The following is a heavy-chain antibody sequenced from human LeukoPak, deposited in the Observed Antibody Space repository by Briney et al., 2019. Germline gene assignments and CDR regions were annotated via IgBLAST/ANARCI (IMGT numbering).Heavy chain of an antibody. D-gene: IGHD3-9*01. CDR1: GFTFSSYS. Sequence: GGSLRLSCAASGFTFSSYSMNWVRQAPGMGLEWVSSISSSSSYIYYADSMKGRFTISRDNAKNSLYLQMNSLRAEDTAMYYCATGWLTILWGQGTLVTVSS. J-gene: IGHJ4*02. CDR3: ATGWLTIL. CDR2: ISSSSSYI. V-gene: IGHV3-21*01.